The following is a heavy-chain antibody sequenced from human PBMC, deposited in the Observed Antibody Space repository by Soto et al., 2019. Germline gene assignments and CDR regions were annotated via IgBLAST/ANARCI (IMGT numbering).Heavy chain of an antibody. J-gene: IGHJ4*02. CDR3: ARDGRTYFDF. CDR1: GFTFSTYW. Sequence: PGGSLRLSCAASGFTFSTYWMHWVRQAPGKGLVWVSRLDNDGTNTRYADSVKGRFTVSRDNGKNTVYLQMDSLRAEDTAVYYFARDGRTYFDFWGQGTLVTVSS. CDR2: LDNDGTNT. V-gene: IGHV3-74*01.